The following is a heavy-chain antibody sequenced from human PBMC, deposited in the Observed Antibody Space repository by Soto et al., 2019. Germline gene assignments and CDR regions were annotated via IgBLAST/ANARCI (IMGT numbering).Heavy chain of an antibody. CDR1: GFTFSNYG. Sequence: GGSLRLSCAASGFTFSNYGMHWVRQAPGRGLEWVAIISYDGNNNYYADSVKGRFTISRDNSNNMVYLQMNSLRAEDTAVYYCARDRGANYMDVWGKGTTVTVSS. CDR3: ARDRGANYMDV. CDR2: ISYDGNNN. V-gene: IGHV3-30*03. D-gene: IGHD1-26*01. J-gene: IGHJ6*03.